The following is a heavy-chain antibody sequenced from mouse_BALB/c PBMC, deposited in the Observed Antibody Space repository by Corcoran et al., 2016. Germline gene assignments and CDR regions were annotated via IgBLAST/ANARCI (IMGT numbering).Heavy chain of an antibody. Sequence: VQLQQSGAELVKPGASVKVSCTSAGFNIKDTYMHWGKQRPEQGLEWIGRIDPANGNTKYDPKFQGKATITADTSSNTAYLQLSSLTSEDTAVYYCANWDWYFDVWGAGTTVTVSS. V-gene: IGHV14-3*02. J-gene: IGHJ1*01. CDR2: IDPANGNT. CDR1: GFNIKDTY. CDR3: ANWDWYFDV. D-gene: IGHD4-1*01.